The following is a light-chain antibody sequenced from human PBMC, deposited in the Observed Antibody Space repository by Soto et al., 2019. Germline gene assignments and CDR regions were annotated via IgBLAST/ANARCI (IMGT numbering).Light chain of an antibody. V-gene: IGLV2-14*01. Sequence: QSVLTQPASVSGSPGQSITISCTGTSSDVGAYNYVSWYQQHPGKAPKLMIYEVSNRPSGVSNRFSGSKSGNTASLTISGLQAEDEADYYCSSYTGGRTYLFGTGTKVTVL. CDR1: SSDVGAYNY. CDR2: EVS. CDR3: SSYTGGRTYL. J-gene: IGLJ1*01.